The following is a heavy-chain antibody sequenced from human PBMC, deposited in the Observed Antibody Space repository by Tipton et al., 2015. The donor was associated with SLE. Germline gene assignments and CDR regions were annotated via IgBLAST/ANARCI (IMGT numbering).Heavy chain of an antibody. D-gene: IGHD6-19*01. Sequence: QSGAEVKKPGASVKVSCKASGYTFTSYDINWVRQATGQGLEWMGWMNPNSGNTGYAQKFQGRVTMTRNTSISTAYMELSSLRSGDPAVYYCASQTLGAVGDDVLGQGTPDTVS. CDR2: MNPNSGNT. J-gene: IGHJ6*02. CDR3: ASQTLGAVGDDV. CDR1: GYTFTSYD. V-gene: IGHV1-8*01.